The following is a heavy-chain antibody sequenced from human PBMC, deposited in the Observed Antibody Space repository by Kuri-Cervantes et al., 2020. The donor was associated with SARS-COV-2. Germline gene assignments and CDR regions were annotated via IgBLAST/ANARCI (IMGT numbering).Heavy chain of an antibody. D-gene: IGHD3-22*01. J-gene: IGHJ3*02. CDR1: GFTFSSYS. Sequence: GGSLRLSCAASGFTFSSYSMNWVRQAPGKGLEWVSGISWNSGSIGYADSVKGRFTISRDNAKNSLYLQMNSLRAEDTALYYCAKDIKDYYDSSGYYSVAFDIWGQGTMVTVSS. CDR3: AKDIKDYYDSSGYYSVAFDI. V-gene: IGHV3-9*01. CDR2: ISWNSGSI.